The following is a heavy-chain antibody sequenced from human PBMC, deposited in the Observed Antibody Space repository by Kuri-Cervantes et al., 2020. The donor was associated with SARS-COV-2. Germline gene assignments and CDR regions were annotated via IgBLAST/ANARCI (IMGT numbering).Heavy chain of an antibody. CDR3: ARERILPRRAFGYEFDY. CDR2: INAGNGNT. CDR1: GYTFTSYA. D-gene: IGHD5-12*01. V-gene: IGHV1-3*01. Sequence: ASVKVSCKAPGYTFTSYAMHWVRQAPGQRLEWMGWINAGNGNTKYSQKFQGRVTITRDTSASTAYMELSSLRSEDTAVYYCARERILPRRAFGYEFDYWGQGTLVTVSS. J-gene: IGHJ4*02.